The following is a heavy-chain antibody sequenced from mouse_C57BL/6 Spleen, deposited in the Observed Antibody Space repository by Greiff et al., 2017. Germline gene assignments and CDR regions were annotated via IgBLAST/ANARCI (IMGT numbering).Heavy chain of an antibody. D-gene: IGHD2-4*01. Sequence: EVKLQESGGGLVKPGGSLKLSCAASGFTFSDYGMHWVRQAPETGLEWVAYISSGSSTIYYADTVKGRFTISRDNAKNTLFLQMTRLRSEDTAMXYWARADYLYAMDYWGQGTSVTVSS. CDR2: ISSGSSTI. CDR3: ARADYLYAMDY. CDR1: GFTFSDYG. J-gene: IGHJ4*01. V-gene: IGHV5-17*01.